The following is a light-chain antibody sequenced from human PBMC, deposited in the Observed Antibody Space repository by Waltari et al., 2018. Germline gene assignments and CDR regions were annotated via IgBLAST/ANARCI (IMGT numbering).Light chain of an antibody. Sequence: ELVMTQSPATLSVSPGDRVIVSCRASQSVGSNLAWYQHNHGQAPRLLIYDASTRATGIPARFGGSGSGTEFTLTISSLQSEDFAVYYCQQYINWPPMYTFGQGTKLEIK. CDR3: QQYINWPPMYT. CDR2: DAS. CDR1: QSVGSN. J-gene: IGKJ2*01. V-gene: IGKV3-15*01.